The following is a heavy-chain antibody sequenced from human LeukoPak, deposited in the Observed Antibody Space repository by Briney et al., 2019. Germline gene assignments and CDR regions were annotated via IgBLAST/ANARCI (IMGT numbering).Heavy chain of an antibody. CDR3: AGDTPPGGDYYFNY. CDR1: GFSFSTYG. V-gene: IGHV3-33*01. D-gene: IGHD3-16*01. CDR2: IWNAGTNT. J-gene: IGHJ4*02. Sequence: GGSLRLSCAASGFSFSTYGMHWVRQAPGKGLEWVALIWNAGTNTYYADSVKGRFTISRDNSKNTLYLQMNSLRAEDTAVYYCAGDTPPGGDYYFNYWGQGTLVIVSS.